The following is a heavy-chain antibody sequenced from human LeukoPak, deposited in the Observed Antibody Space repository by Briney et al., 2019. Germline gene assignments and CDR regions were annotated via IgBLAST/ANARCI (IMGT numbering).Heavy chain of an antibody. J-gene: IGHJ4*02. V-gene: IGHV3-30*04. CDR1: GFTFSSYA. Sequence: PGRSLRLSCAASGFTFSSYAMHWIRQAPGKGLEWVAVISYDGSNKYYADSVKGRFTISRDNSKNTLYLQMNSLRAEDTAVYYCASGGSSSWTQLDYWGQGTLVTVSS. CDR3: ASGGSSSWTQLDY. CDR2: ISYDGSNK. D-gene: IGHD6-13*01.